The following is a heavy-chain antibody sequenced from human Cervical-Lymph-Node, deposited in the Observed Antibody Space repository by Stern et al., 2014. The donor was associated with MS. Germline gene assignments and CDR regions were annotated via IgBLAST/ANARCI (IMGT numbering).Heavy chain of an antibody. CDR2: FDPEDGET. V-gene: IGHV1-24*01. D-gene: IGHD6-13*01. CDR3: ATGKPYYSSSWYSY. CDR1: GYTLTELS. Sequence: QVQLMQSGAEVKKPGASVKVSCKVSGYTLTELSMHWVRQAPGKGLEWMGGFDPEDGETIYAQKFQGRVTMTEDTSTDSAYMELSSLRSEDTAVYYCATGKPYYSSSWYSYWGQGTLVTVSS. J-gene: IGHJ4*02.